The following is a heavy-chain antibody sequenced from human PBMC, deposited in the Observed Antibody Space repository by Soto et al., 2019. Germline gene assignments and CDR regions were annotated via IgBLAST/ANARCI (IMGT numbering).Heavy chain of an antibody. CDR2: ISAYNGST. CDR1: GYTFTSYG. CDR3: AFTRYSSSWSNPRGDY. D-gene: IGHD6-13*01. Sequence: QVQLVQSGAEVKKPGASVKVSCKASGYTFTSYGISWVRQAPGQGLEWMGWISAYNGSTNYAQKLQGRVTMTTDTSTSRAYMELRSLRSDDTAVYYCAFTRYSSSWSNPRGDYWGQGTLLTVSS. J-gene: IGHJ4*02. V-gene: IGHV1-18*01.